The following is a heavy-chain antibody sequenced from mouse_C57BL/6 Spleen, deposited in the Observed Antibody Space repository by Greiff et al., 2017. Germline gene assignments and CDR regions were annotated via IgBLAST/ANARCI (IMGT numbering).Heavy chain of an antibody. Sequence: QVQLQQSGAELVRHGTSVKVSCKASGYAFTNYLIEWVKQRTGQGLEWIGVINPGSGGTNSNEKFKGKATLTADKSSSTAYMQLSSLTSEDSAVYFCARGIYYGNPYFDYWGQGTTLTVSS. CDR3: ARGIYYGNPYFDY. J-gene: IGHJ2*01. CDR1: GYAFTNYL. V-gene: IGHV1-54*01. D-gene: IGHD2-1*01. CDR2: INPGSGGT.